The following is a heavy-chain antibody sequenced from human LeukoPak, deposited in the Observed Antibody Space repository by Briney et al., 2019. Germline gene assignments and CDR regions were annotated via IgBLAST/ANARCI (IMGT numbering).Heavy chain of an antibody. D-gene: IGHD4/OR15-4a*01. CDR3: ARDPSRGLYYFDR. V-gene: IGHV3-53*01. CDR2: IYSGGSI. Sequence: GGSLRLPCAASGLIVSSNYMSWVRQAPGKGLEWVSVIYSGGSIYYADSVKGRFTISRDNSKNTLYLQMNSLRAEDTAVYYCARDPSRGLYYFDRWGQGTLVTVSS. CDR1: GLIVSSNY. J-gene: IGHJ4*02.